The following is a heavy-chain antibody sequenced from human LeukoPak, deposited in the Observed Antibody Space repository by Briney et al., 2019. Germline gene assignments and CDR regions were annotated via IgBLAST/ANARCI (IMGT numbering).Heavy chain of an antibody. V-gene: IGHV3-7*03. Sequence: GGSLRLSCAASGFTFSRYWMSWVRQAPGKGLGWVGNIKQEGSEKYYVGSGKGRFSISRDNAKKSVYLQMPSLTAEDTAVYYCAREGYGDYFFGTIGYWGQGTLVTVSS. CDR1: GFTFSRYW. CDR3: AREGYGDYFFGTIGY. CDR2: IKQEGSEK. D-gene: IGHD4-17*01. J-gene: IGHJ4*02.